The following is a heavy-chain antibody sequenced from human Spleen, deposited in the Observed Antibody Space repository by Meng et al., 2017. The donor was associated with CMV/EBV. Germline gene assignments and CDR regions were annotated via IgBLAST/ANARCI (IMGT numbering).Heavy chain of an antibody. Sequence: SLKISCAASGFSFDEYAMYWVRQAPGKGLEWVSSISWNSGSIAYADSVKGRFAISRDNAKNSLYLQMSSLRADDTALYYCAKDRSSRWNYFDYWGRGALVTVSS. J-gene: IGHJ4*02. CDR3: AKDRSSRWNYFDY. V-gene: IGHV3-9*01. CDR2: ISWNSGSI. CDR1: GFSFDEYA. D-gene: IGHD6-13*01.